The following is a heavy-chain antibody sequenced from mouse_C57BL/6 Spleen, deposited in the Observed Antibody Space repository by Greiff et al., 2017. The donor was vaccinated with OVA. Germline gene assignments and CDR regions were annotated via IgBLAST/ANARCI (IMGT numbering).Heavy chain of an antibody. CDR3: ARDGYYLYAMDY. J-gene: IGHJ4*01. CDR2: IYPGSGNT. D-gene: IGHD2-3*01. V-gene: IGHV1-76*01. CDR1: GYTFTDYY. Sequence: QVQLKQSGAELVKPGASVKLSCKASGYTFTDYYINWVKQRPGQGLEWIARIYPGSGNTYYNEKFKGKATLTAEKSSSTAYMQLSSLTSEDSAVYFCARDGYYLYAMDYWGQGTSVTVSS.